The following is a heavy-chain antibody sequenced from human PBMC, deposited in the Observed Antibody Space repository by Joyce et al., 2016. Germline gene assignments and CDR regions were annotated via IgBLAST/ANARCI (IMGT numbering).Heavy chain of an antibody. D-gene: IGHD3-22*01. CDR3: ARENSDTSDYGGIAI. V-gene: IGHV3-33*01. CDR2: IWDEGSNK. Sequence: QVQLVESGGGVVQPGRSLRLSCAASGFTFSSYGMQWVRQAPGKGMGWVAVIWDEGSNKYYADSVQGRFSISRDNSKNTVSLQMNSLRAEDTAVYYCARENSDTSDYGGIAIWGQGTMVTVSS. CDR1: GFTFSSYG. J-gene: IGHJ3*02.